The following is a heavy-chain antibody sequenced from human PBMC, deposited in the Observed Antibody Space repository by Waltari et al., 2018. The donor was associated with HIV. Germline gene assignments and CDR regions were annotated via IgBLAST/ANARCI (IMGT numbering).Heavy chain of an antibody. CDR2: ISGTNTYM. J-gene: IGHJ4*02. V-gene: IGHV3-11*05. CDR3: VRDRGAVAAKAF. D-gene: IGHD6-19*01. Sequence: QVQLVESGGGLVKPGGSLRLSCAASGFNFSDYYMSWIRQAPGKGLEWISYISGTNTYMNYRDSVKGRFTISRDNAKDSLYLHLNSVKVEDTAVYYCVRDRGAVAAKAFWGQGTPVIVSS. CDR1: GFNFSDYY.